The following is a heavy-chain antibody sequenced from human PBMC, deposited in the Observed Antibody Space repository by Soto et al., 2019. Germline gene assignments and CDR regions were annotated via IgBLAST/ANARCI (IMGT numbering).Heavy chain of an antibody. D-gene: IGHD4-4*01. CDR2: IIFNGGTI. V-gene: IGHV3-11*01. CDR1: GFIFSSYY. Sequence: GGSLRLSCAASGFIFSSYYMSWCRQAPGKGLEWVSSIIFNGGTIYYADSEKCRFTISRDNVENSLYLQMNSLRAEDTAVYYCARESAMTTVTTAVAFDVWGQGTVVTVSS. J-gene: IGHJ3*01. CDR3: ARESAMTTVTTAVAFDV.